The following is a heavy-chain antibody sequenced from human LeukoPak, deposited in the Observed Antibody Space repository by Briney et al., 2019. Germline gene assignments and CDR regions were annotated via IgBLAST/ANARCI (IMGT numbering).Heavy chain of an antibody. J-gene: IGHJ3*02. CDR3: AREGWELLLLDAFDI. Sequence: ASVTVSCKASGYTFTGYYMHWVRQAPGQGLEWMGWINPNSGGTNYAQKFQGRVTMTRDTSISTAYMELSRLRSDDTAVYYCAREGWELLLLDAFDIWGQGTMVTVSS. CDR1: GYTFTGYY. D-gene: IGHD1-26*01. V-gene: IGHV1-2*02. CDR2: INPNSGGT.